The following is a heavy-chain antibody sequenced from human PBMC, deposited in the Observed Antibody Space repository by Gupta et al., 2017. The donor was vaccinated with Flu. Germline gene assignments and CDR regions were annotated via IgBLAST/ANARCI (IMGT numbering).Heavy chain of an antibody. Sequence: VRQAPGKGLEWVANIKQDGSEKYYVDSVKGRFTISRDNAKNSLYLQMNSLRAEDTAVYYCARGRTQLRFLNRGWYYFDYWGQGTLVTVSS. CDR3: ARGRTQLRFLNRGWYYFDY. J-gene: IGHJ4*02. V-gene: IGHV3-7*01. D-gene: IGHD3-3*01. CDR2: IKQDGSEK.